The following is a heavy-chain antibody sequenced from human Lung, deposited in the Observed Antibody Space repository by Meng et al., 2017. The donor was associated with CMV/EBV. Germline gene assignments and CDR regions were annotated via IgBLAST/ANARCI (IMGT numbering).Heavy chain of an antibody. CDR1: GFNFRIYG. J-gene: IGHJ6*04. Sequence: GGSLRLXCATSGFNFRIYGMHWVRQLPGKGLEWVAFIRYDEKTKYYVDSVKGRFTISRDNSKNTLYLQMNSLRVEDTAVYYCVKDFPGDCYPLCYYFSHGMDVXRGGXTVTVSS. V-gene: IGHV3-30*02. D-gene: IGHD2-21*01. CDR2: IRYDEKTK. CDR3: VKDFPGDCYPLCYYFSHGMDV.